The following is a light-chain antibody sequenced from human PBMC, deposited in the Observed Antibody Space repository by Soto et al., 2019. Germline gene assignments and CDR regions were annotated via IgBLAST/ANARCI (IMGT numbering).Light chain of an antibody. J-gene: IGLJ3*02. V-gene: IGLV2-23*01. CDR3: CSYAGSGGWV. CDR2: EGS. Sequence: QSALTQPASVSGSPGQSITSSCTGTSSDVGSYNLVSWYQQHPGKAPKLMIYEGSKRPSGVSNRFSGSKSGNTASLTISGLQAEDEADYYCCSYAGSGGWVFGGGTKVTVL. CDR1: SSDVGSYNL.